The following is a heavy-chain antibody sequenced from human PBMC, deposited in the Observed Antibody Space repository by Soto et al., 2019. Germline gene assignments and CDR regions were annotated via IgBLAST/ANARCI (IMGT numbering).Heavy chain of an antibody. CDR3: ARAVVGYSSSSRYMDV. D-gene: IGHD6-6*01. CDR1: GFTFSSYE. V-gene: IGHV3-48*03. Sequence: GSLRLSCAASGFTFSSYEMNWVRQAPGKGLEWVSYISSSGSTIYYADSVKGRFTISRDNAKNSLYLQMNSLRAEDTAVYYCARAVVGYSSSSRYMDVWGKGTTVTVSS. CDR2: ISSSGSTI. J-gene: IGHJ6*03.